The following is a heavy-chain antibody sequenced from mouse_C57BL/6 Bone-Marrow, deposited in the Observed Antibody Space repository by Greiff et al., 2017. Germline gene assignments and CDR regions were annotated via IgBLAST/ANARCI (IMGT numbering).Heavy chain of an antibody. CDR1: GFNIKDDY. CDR2: IDPENGDT. J-gene: IGHJ2*01. Sequence: EVQLQQSGAELVRPGASVKLSCTASGFNIKDDYMHWVKQRPEQGLEWIGWIDPENGDTEYASKFQGKATITADTSSNTAYRQLSSLTSEDTAVYYCTTPFYYYGSRRFDYWGQGTTLTVSS. D-gene: IGHD1-1*01. V-gene: IGHV14-4*01. CDR3: TTPFYYYGSRRFDY.